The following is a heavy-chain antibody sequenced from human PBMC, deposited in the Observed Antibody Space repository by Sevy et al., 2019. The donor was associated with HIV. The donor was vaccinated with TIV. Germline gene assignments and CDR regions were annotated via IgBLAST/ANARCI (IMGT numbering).Heavy chain of an antibody. V-gene: IGHV3-48*02. Sequence: GGSLRLSCAASGFTFSSYTMNWVRLAPGKGLEWVSYISSSSSTIYYADSVKGRFTISRDNAKNSLYLQMNSLRDEDTAVYFCSRRFNIVGATHFDYWGQGTLVTVSS. CDR2: ISSSSSTI. D-gene: IGHD1-26*01. CDR1: GFTFSSYT. CDR3: SRRFNIVGATHFDY. J-gene: IGHJ4*02.